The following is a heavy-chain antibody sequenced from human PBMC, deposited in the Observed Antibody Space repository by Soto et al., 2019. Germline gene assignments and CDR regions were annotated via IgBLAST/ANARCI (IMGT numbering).Heavy chain of an antibody. V-gene: IGHV3-72*01. CDR3: ATGTVGAMDY. CDR1: GLTFSDHY. CDR2: TRNKVDSYTT. J-gene: IGHJ4*02. Sequence: LRLSCAASGLTFSDHYMEWVRQAPGKGLEWVGRTRNKVDSYTTEYAASVRGRFTISRDDSKTSLYLQMNSLKTEDTALYYCATGTVGAMDYWGQGTLVTVSS. D-gene: IGHD1-26*01.